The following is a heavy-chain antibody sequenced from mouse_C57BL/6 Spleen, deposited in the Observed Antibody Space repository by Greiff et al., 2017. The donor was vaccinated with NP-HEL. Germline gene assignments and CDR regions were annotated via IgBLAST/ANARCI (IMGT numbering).Heavy chain of an antibody. V-gene: IGHV14-1*01. CDR3: TTTVVDAMDY. D-gene: IGHD1-1*01. Sequence: VQLQQSGAELVRPGASVKLSCTASGFNIKDYYMHWVKQRPEQGLEWIGRIDPEDGDTEYAPKFQGKATMTADTSSNNAYLQLISLTSEDTAVYYCTTTVVDAMDYWGQGTSVTVSS. CDR1: GFNIKDYY. CDR2: IDPEDGDT. J-gene: IGHJ4*01.